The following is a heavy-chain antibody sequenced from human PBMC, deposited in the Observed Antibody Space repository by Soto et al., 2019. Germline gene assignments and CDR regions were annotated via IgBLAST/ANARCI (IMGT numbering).Heavy chain of an antibody. CDR3: ARPYDSSGLALNDAFDI. J-gene: IGHJ3*02. CDR1: GYTFTSYD. V-gene: IGHV1-8*01. D-gene: IGHD3-22*01. CDR2: MNPNSGNT. Sequence: AASVKVSCKASGYTFTSYDINWVRQATGQGLEWMGWMNPNSGNTGYAQKFQGRVTMTRNTSISTAYMELSSLRSEDTAVYYCARPYDSSGLALNDAFDIWGQGTTVTVAS.